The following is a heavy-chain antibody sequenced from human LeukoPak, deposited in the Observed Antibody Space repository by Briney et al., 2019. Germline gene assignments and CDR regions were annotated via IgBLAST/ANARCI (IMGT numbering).Heavy chain of an antibody. D-gene: IGHD4-23*01. Sequence: PGGSLRLSCAASGFTFSSYGMHWVRQAPGKGLEWVSVIYSGGSTYYADSVKGRFTISRDNSKNTLYLQMNSLRAEDTAVYYCARVNWYFDLWGRGTLVTVSS. CDR2: IYSGGST. CDR3: ARVNWYFDL. CDR1: GFTFSSYG. J-gene: IGHJ2*01. V-gene: IGHV3-66*01.